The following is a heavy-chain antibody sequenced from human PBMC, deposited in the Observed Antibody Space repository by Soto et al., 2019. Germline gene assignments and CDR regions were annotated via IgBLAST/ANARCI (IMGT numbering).Heavy chain of an antibody. CDR2: ISYDGSNK. D-gene: IGHD5-12*01. CDR3: ASLTEMATKRGGGAFDI. V-gene: IGHV3-30-3*01. Sequence: QVQLVESGGGVVQPGRSLRLSCAASGFTFSSYAMHWVRQAPGKGLEWVAVISYDGSNKYYADSVKGRFTISRDNSKNTLYLQMNSLSAEDTAVYYCASLTEMATKRGGGAFDIWGQGTMVTVSS. CDR1: GFTFSSYA. J-gene: IGHJ3*02.